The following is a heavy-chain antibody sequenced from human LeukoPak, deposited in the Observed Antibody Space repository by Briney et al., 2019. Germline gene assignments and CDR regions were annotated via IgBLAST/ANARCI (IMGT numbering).Heavy chain of an antibody. D-gene: IGHD4-17*01. J-gene: IGHJ4*02. CDR3: AKGAYGDYVGDFDY. CDR1: GFTFSDYV. CDR2: ISGSGGST. V-gene: IGHV3-23*01. Sequence: GGSLRLSCSASGFTFSDYVMTWVRQAPGKGLEWVSAISGSGGSTYYADSVKGRFTISRDNSKNTLYLQMNSLRAEDTAVYYCAKGAYGDYVGDFDYWGQGTLVTVSS.